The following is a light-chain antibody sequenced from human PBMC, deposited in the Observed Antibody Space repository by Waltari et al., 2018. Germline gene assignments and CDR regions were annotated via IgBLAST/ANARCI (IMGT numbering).Light chain of an antibody. CDR3: QTGGHGTWV. J-gene: IGLJ3*02. Sequence: QLVLTQSPSASASLGASVKLPCTLSSGHSSTIVAWPQQQPEKGPRYLMKVNSDGSHSKGDEIPDRFSGSSSGAERYLTISTVQSEDEADYYCQTGGHGTWVFGGGTKLTVL. CDR2: VNSDGSH. CDR1: SGHSSTI. V-gene: IGLV4-69*02.